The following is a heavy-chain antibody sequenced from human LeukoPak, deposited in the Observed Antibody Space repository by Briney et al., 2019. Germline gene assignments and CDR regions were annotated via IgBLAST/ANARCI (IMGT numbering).Heavy chain of an antibody. D-gene: IGHD2/OR15-2a*01. Sequence: PSETLSLTCTVSGSSLSSYYWNWIRQPPGKGLEWIGYIYTSGSTNYNPSVMSRVTMSVDTSKNQFSLKLSSVTAADTAVYYCASFYGPYDYWGQGTLVTVSS. CDR2: IYTSGST. CDR1: GSSLSSYY. J-gene: IGHJ4*02. V-gene: IGHV4-4*08. CDR3: ASFYGPYDY.